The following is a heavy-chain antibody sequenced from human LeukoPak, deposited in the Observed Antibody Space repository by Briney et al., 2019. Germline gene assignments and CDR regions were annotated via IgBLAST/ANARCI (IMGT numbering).Heavy chain of an antibody. CDR3: ARDEGTVWNIKNYGFDV. CDR1: GFTFSSHV. Sequence: PGGSLRLSCAASGFTFSSHVMHWVRQAPGKGLKWLAVISKDGSSEFCADSVKGRFTISRDNSKNTLYLQMNSLRVEDTALYYCARDEGTVWNIKNYGFDVWGQGTVVTVSS. V-gene: IGHV3-30*01. J-gene: IGHJ3*01. D-gene: IGHD1/OR15-1a*01. CDR2: ISKDGSSE.